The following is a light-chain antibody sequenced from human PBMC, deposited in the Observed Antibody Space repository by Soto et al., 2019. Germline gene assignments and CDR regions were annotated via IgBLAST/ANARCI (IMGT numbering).Light chain of an antibody. CDR1: QGITSW. Sequence: DIQMTQSPSALSGSVGDRVTISCRASQGITSWLAWYQQKPGRAPRLLIYAASTLQSGVPSRFTGSGSGTEFTLTITGLQPEDFATYYCQHSYNMPIAFGQGTRLEIK. J-gene: IGKJ5*01. CDR3: QHSYNMPIA. V-gene: IGKV1-12*01. CDR2: AAS.